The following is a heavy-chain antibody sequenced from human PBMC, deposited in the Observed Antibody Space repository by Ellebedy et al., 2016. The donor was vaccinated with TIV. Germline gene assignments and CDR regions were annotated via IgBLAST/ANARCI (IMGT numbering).Heavy chain of an antibody. CDR1: GFTYNTYG. V-gene: IGHV3-30*03. J-gene: IGHJ4*02. D-gene: IGHD3-16*01. CDR2: ISYTGNTA. CDR3: VTWGQSYGR. Sequence: GESLKISCAASGFTYNTYGMHWVRQAPGKGLEWVAVISYTGNTAYYADSVKGRFTISRDNSKNTQYLQMNSLRVDDTAVYYCVTWGQSYGRWGQGSLVTISS.